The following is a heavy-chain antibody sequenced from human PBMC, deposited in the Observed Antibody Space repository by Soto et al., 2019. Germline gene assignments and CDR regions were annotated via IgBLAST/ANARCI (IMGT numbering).Heavy chain of an antibody. CDR1: VFPLSNYA. CDR2: LSSSGRGT. Sequence: GGSLRLSCASSVFPLSNYAMSWVRQAPGKGLEWVSTLSSSGRGTFYADSVRGRFSISRDNSKNTLFLQMNSLRAEDTALYYCAKDREAGFDFWGQGSLVTVSS. D-gene: IGHD6-13*01. V-gene: IGHV3-23*01. J-gene: IGHJ4*02. CDR3: AKDREAGFDF.